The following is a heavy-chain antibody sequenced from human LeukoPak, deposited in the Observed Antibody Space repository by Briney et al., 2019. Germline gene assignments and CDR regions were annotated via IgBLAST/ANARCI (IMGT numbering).Heavy chain of an antibody. Sequence: PSETLSLTCAVYGGSFSGYYWSWIRQPPGKGLEWIGEINHSGSTNYNPSLKSRVTISVDTSKNQFSLKLSSVTAADTAVYHCAREYSSSSAFDYWGQGTLVTVSS. J-gene: IGHJ4*02. CDR3: AREYSSSSAFDY. V-gene: IGHV4-34*01. CDR2: INHSGST. D-gene: IGHD6-6*01. CDR1: GGSFSGYY.